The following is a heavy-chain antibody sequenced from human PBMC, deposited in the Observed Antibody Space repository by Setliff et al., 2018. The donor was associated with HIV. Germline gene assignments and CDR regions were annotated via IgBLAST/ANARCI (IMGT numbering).Heavy chain of an antibody. V-gene: IGHV4-59*02. CDR1: GGSVTSYL. CDR2: IYYTGIT. CDR3: ARELYGGNSRPFDY. J-gene: IGHJ4*01. Sequence: PSETLSLTCSISGGSVTSYLWHWFRQPPGKGLEWIGYIYYTGITDNNPSLEGRVTISVDTSKNQVSLRLKSVTTADTAVYYCARELYGGNSRPFDYWGHGALVTVSS. D-gene: IGHD2-21*02.